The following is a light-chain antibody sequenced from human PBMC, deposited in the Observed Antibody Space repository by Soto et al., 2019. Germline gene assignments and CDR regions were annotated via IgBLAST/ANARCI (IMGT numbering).Light chain of an antibody. Sequence: DVQMTQSPATLSASVGDRVTITCRASQNIYTWLAWYQQKPGKAPKLLIYEASSLETGVPSRFSGSGSGTEFTLTISSLQSEDFGVYHCQQYNNWPLTFGQGTRLEIK. J-gene: IGKJ5*01. V-gene: IGKV1-5*03. CDR1: QNIYTW. CDR3: QQYNNWPLT. CDR2: EAS.